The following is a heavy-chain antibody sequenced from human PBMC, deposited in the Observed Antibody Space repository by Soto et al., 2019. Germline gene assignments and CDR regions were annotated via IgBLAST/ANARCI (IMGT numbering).Heavy chain of an antibody. Sequence: PSETLSLTCTVSAGSISSSSYYWGWIRQPPGKGLEWIGSIYYSGSTYYNPSLKSRVTISVDTSKNQFSLKLSSVTAADTAVYYCARHRVPAVHYGMDVWGQGTTVT. CDR1: AGSISSSSYY. D-gene: IGHD2-2*01. V-gene: IGHV4-39*01. J-gene: IGHJ6*02. CDR3: ARHRVPAVHYGMDV. CDR2: IYYSGST.